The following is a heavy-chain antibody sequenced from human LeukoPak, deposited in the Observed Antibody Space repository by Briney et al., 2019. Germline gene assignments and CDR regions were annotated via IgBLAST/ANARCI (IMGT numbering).Heavy chain of an antibody. CDR2: IYHSGST. J-gene: IGHJ4*02. D-gene: IGHD4-23*01. CDR3: ARSDYRGNSIGY. CDR1: GGSISSGGYS. V-gene: IGHV4-30-2*01. Sequence: PSETLSLTCAVSGGSISSGGYSWSWIRQPPGKGLEWIGYIYHSGSTYYNPSLKSRVTISVDRSKNQFSLKLSSVTAADTAVYYCARSDYRGNSIGYWGQGTLVTVSP.